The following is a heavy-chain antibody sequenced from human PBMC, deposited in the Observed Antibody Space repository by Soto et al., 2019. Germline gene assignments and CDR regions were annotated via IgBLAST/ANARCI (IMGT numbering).Heavy chain of an antibody. D-gene: IGHD1-26*01. CDR2: ISYDGSNT. CDR1: GFTFSSYG. Sequence: GGSLRLSCVASGFTFSSYGMHWVRQAPGKGLERFAIISYDGSNTYYADSVKGRFNISRDNSKNTLYLQMNSLRAEDTSVYYCTKEGGLSGSYYISSSYYFDYWGQGTLVTVSS. CDR3: TKEGGLSGSYYISSSYYFDY. J-gene: IGHJ4*02. V-gene: IGHV3-30*18.